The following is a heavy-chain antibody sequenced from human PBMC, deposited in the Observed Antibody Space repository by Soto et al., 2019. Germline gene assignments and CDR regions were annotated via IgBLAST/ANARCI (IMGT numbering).Heavy chain of an antibody. CDR3: ASVGYSSSSQSYYYYYMDV. CDR2: ISSSSSTI. V-gene: IGHV3-48*01. J-gene: IGHJ6*03. Sequence: GGSLRLSCAASGFTVSSYSMNWVRQAPGKGLEWVSYISSSSSTIYYEDSVKGRFTISRDNAKNSLYLQMNSLRAEDTAVYYCASVGYSSSSQSYYYYYMDVWGKGTTVTVSS. CDR1: GFTVSSYS. D-gene: IGHD6-6*01.